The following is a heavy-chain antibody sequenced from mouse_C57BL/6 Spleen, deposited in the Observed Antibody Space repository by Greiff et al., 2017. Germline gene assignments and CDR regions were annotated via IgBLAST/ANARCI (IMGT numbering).Heavy chain of an antibody. CDR2: INPNYGTT. CDR1: GYSFTDYN. V-gene: IGHV1-39*01. CDR3: ARENLLTTVVERAMDY. D-gene: IGHD1-1*01. J-gene: IGHJ4*01. Sequence: VQLQQSGPELVKPGASVKISCKASGYSFTDYNMNWVKQSNGKSLEWIGVINPNYGTTSYNQKFKGKATLTVDQSSSTAYMQLNSLTSEDAAVYYCARENLLTTVVERAMDYWGQGTSVTVSS.